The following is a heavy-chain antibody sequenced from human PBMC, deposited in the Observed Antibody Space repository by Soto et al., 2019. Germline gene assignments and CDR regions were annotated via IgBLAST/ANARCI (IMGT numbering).Heavy chain of an antibody. Sequence: GASVKVSCKASGYTFTSYYMHWVRQAPGQGLDWMGIINPSGGSTSYAQKFQGRVTMTRDTSTSTVYMELSSLRSEDTAVYYCARTEYYDILTGYPNWFDPWGQGTLVTVSS. CDR2: INPSGGST. D-gene: IGHD3-9*01. V-gene: IGHV1-46*03. J-gene: IGHJ5*02. CDR1: GYTFTSYY. CDR3: ARTEYYDILTGYPNWFDP.